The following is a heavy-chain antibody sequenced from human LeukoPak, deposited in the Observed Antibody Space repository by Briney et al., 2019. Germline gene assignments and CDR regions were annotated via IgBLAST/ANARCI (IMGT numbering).Heavy chain of an antibody. CDR1: GFTFSSYA. J-gene: IGHJ6*03. D-gene: IGHD6-13*01. CDR3: ARDPAGTQNYYYYYYMDV. CDR2: ISYDGSNK. V-gene: IGHV3-30*04. Sequence: GGSLRLSCAASGFTFSSYAMHWVRQAPGKGLEGVPVISYDGSNKYYADSVKGRFTISRDNSKNTLYLQMNSLRAEDTAVYYCARDPAGTQNYYYYYYMDVWGKGTTVTVSS.